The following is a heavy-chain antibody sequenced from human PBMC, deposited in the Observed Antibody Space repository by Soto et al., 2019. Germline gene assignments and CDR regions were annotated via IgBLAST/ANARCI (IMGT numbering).Heavy chain of an antibody. CDR2: VFHTGTT. J-gene: IGHJ4*02. D-gene: IGHD6-19*01. Sequence: QVQLQESGPGLVKPSGTLSLTCAVSGDSVSSPYYWCWVRQPPGKGLEWIGEVFHTGTTSYNPSRGXXVTISMDKSINQFSLDLSAVTAADPAVYYCARSAGWYAVHSWGPGTLVIVSS. V-gene: IGHV4-4*02. CDR3: ARSAGWYAVHS. CDR1: GDSVSSPYY.